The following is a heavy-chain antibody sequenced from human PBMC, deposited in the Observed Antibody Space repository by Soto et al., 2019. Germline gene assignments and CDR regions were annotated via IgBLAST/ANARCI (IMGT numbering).Heavy chain of an antibody. D-gene: IGHD2-2*01. CDR1: GASISSPTNF. V-gene: IGHV4-30-4*01. CDR3: ARARGYCTGPSCHIFYFYGLDV. Sequence: PSETLSLTCTVSGASISSPTNFWSWVRQAPGKGLEWIGSIHYRGTTFYNPSLKRPLTLSVDTSNNQFSLNLTSVTAADTAVYYCARARGYCTGPSCHIFYFYGLDVWGQGTTVTVSS. CDR2: IHYRGTT. J-gene: IGHJ6*02.